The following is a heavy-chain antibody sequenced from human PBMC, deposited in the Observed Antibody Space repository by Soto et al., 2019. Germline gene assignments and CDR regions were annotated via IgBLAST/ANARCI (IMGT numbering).Heavy chain of an antibody. V-gene: IGHV3-30*18. J-gene: IGHJ4*02. CDR1: GFAFSSYG. D-gene: IGHD6-19*01. Sequence: GGALRLSCAASGFAFSSYGMHWVRQAPGKGLEWVAVISYDGSNKYYADSVKGRFTISRDNSKNTLYLQMNSLRAEDTAVYYCAKEAAAVAGYHFDYWGQGTLVTVSS. CDR3: AKEAAAVAGYHFDY. CDR2: ISYDGSNK.